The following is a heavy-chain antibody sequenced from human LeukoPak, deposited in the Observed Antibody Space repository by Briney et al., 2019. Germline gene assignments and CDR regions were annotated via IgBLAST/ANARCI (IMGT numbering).Heavy chain of an antibody. J-gene: IGHJ4*02. CDR1: GYTFTSYG. D-gene: IGHD5-24*01. CDR3: ARGPRRDGYNTPPYYFDY. CDR2: ISAYNGNT. Sequence: ASVKVSCKASGYTFTSYGISWVRQAPGQGLEWMGWISAYNGNTTYAQKLQGRVTMTTDTSTSTAYMELRSLRSDDTAVYYCARGPRRDGYNTPPYYFDYWGQGTLVTVSS. V-gene: IGHV1-18*01.